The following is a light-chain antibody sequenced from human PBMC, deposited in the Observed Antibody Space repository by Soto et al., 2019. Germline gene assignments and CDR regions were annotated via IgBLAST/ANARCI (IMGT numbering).Light chain of an antibody. Sequence: EIVMTQSPATLSVSPGERATLSCRASQSVSSNIAWYQQKPGQAPRLLIYGASTRATGIPGRFSGNGSGTEFNLTISSLQSEDFAVYYCPQYTNWPRTFGQGTKADIK. CDR3: PQYTNWPRT. CDR1: QSVSSN. CDR2: GAS. J-gene: IGKJ1*01. V-gene: IGKV3-15*01.